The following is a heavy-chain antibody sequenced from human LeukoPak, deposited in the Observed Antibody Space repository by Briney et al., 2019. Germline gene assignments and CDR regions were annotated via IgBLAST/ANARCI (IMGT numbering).Heavy chain of an antibody. CDR3: ARDRAAGSDWLDP. Sequence: PSETLSLTRTVSGGSIGLYHWTWIRQPPGKGLERIGYVYYNGSTKYNLSLKSRVTISIDTPKNQFSLKLSSLTAADSAVYYCARDRAAGSDWLDPWGQGTLVTVSS. CDR1: GGSIGLYH. CDR2: VYYNGST. D-gene: IGHD3-10*01. V-gene: IGHV4-59*01. J-gene: IGHJ5*02.